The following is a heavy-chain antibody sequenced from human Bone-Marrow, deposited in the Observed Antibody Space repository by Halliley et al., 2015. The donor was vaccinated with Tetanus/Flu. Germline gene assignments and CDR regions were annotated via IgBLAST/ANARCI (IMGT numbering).Heavy chain of an antibody. D-gene: IGHD3-22*01. CDR1: GFRVSSYG. J-gene: IGHJ4*02. V-gene: IGHV3-30*18. Sequence: SLRLSCAGGGFRVSSYGMHWVRQAPGKGLEGVAVISSDGSIKYYADSVKGRFTISRDNPQFTLHLQMNSLRAEDTAVYYCAKDYYYESSAYYYGRWGQGTQVTVSS. CDR3: AKDYYYESSAYYYGR. CDR2: ISSDGSIK.